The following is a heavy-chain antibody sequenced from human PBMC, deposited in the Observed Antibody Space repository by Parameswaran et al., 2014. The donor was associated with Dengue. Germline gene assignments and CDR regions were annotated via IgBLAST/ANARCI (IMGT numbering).Heavy chain of an antibody. CDR3: ASYWGDIVVVVAATHSLYYSMDV. J-gene: IGHJ6*02. V-gene: IGHV4-31*02. D-gene: IGHD2-15*01. CDR2: IYYSGST. Sequence: RWIRQPPGKGLEWIGYIYYSGSTYYNPSLKSRVTISVDTSKNQFSLKLSSVTAADTAVYYCASYWGDIVVVVAATHSLYYSMDVWGQGTTVTVSS.